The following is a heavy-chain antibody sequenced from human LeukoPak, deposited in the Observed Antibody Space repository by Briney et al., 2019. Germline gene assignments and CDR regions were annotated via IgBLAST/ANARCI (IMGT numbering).Heavy chain of an antibody. CDR1: GFTFSSYG. V-gene: IGHV3-30*02. J-gene: IGHJ4*02. D-gene: IGHD3-22*01. CDR2: IRYDGSNK. Sequence: PGGSLRLSCAASGFTFSSYGMHWVRQAPGKGLEWVAFIRYDGSNKYYADSVKGRFTISRDNSKNTLYLQMNSLRAEDTAVYYCAKDYLRVVITHLYFDYWGQGTLVTVSS. CDR3: AKDYLRVVITHLYFDY.